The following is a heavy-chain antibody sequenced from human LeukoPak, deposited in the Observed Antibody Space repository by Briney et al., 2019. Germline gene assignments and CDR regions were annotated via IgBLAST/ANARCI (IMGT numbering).Heavy chain of an antibody. V-gene: IGHV3-23*01. D-gene: IGHD3-3*01. CDR3: AKDHRIFGVRYYFDY. CDR1: GFTFSSYA. CDR2: ISGSGGST. Sequence: GGSLRLSCAASGFTFSSYAMSWVRQAPGKGLEWASAISGSGGSTYYADSVKGRFTISRDNSKNTLYLQMNSLRAEDTAVYYCAKDHRIFGVRYYFDYWGQGTLVTVST. J-gene: IGHJ4*02.